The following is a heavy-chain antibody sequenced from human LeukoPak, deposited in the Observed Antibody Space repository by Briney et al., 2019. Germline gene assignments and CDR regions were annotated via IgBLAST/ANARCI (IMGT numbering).Heavy chain of an antibody. CDR2: ISSSSSYI. CDR3: ARDGGNYGDEGYYYYYGMDV. J-gene: IGHJ6*02. Sequence: GGSLRLSCAASGFTFSSYSMNWVRQAPGKGLEWVSSISSSSSYIYYADSVKGRFTISRDNAKNSLYLQMNSLRAEDTAVYYCARDGGNYGDEGYYYYYGMDVWGQGTTVTVSS. D-gene: IGHD4-17*01. V-gene: IGHV3-21*01. CDR1: GFTFSSYS.